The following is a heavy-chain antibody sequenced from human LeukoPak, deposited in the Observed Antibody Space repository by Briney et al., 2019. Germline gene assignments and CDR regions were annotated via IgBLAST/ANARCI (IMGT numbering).Heavy chain of an antibody. CDR3: ARGESYRFDY. V-gene: IGHV3-30-3*01. J-gene: IGHJ4*02. CDR2: ISYDGSNK. D-gene: IGHD1-26*01. Sequence: GGSLRLSCAASGFTFSSYATHWVRQAPGKGLEWVAVISYDGSNKYYADSVKGRFTISRDNSKNTLYLQMNSLRPEDTAVYYCARGESYRFDYWGQGTLVTVSS. CDR1: GFTFSSYA.